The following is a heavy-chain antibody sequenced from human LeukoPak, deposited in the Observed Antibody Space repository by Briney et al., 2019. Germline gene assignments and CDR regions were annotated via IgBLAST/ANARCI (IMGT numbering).Heavy chain of an antibody. D-gene: IGHD5-18*01. CDR1: GGSISSYY. Sequence: SETLSLTCIVSGGSISSYYWSWIRQPPGKGLVWIGYIYSSGSTNSNPSLKSRVTLSVDTSKNQFSLRLSSMTAADTAVYYCARGRGYGYGVDYWGQGTLVTVSS. J-gene: IGHJ4*02. CDR3: ARGRGYGYGVDY. CDR2: IYSSGST. V-gene: IGHV4-59*12.